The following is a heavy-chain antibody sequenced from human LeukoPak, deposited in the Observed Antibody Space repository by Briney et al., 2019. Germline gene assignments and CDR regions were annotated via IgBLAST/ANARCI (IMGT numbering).Heavy chain of an antibody. CDR1: GFTFSGHG. CDR2: IWFDGSQK. Sequence: PGGSLRLSCAASGFTFSGHGMHWVRQAPGKGLEWVAVIWFDGSQKYYADSVKDRFTISRDNSKNTLYLEMNSLRAEDTAVYYCARDYDGKAWYYFDYWGQGTLVTVSS. J-gene: IGHJ4*02. V-gene: IGHV3-33*01. D-gene: IGHD4-23*01. CDR3: ARDYDGKAWYYFDY.